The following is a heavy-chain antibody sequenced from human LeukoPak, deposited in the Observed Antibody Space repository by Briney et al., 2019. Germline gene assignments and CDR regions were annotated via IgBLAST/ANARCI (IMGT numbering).Heavy chain of an antibody. J-gene: IGHJ4*02. CDR3: ARDVGSGWYRDY. CDR2: ISAYNGNT. CDR1: GYTFTSYG. Sequence: ASVKVSCRASGYTFTSYGISWVRQAPGEGLEWMGWISAYNGNTNYAQKLQGRVTMTTDTSTSTAYMELRSLRSDDTAVYYCARDVGSGWYRDYWGQGTLVTVSS. V-gene: IGHV1-18*01. D-gene: IGHD6-19*01.